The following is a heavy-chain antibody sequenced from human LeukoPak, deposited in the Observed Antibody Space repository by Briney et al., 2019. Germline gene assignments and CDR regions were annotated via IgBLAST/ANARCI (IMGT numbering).Heavy chain of an antibody. V-gene: IGHV1-2*02. CDR2: INPNSGGT. CDR3: ARGDDYYDSSGFPFDP. J-gene: IGHJ5*02. CDR1: GYTFTGYY. D-gene: IGHD3-22*01. Sequence: ASVKVSCKASGYTFTGYYRHWVRQAPGQGLEWMGWINPNSGGTNYAQKFQGRVTMTRDTSISTAYMELSRLRSDETAVYYCARGDDYYDSSGFPFDPWGQGTLVTVSS.